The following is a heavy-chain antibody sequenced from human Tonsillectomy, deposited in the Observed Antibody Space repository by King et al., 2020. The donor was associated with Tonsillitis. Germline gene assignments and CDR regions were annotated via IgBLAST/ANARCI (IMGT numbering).Heavy chain of an antibody. J-gene: IGHJ4*02. Sequence: VQLVESGGGLVQPGGSLRLSCAASGFTFRSYGMSWVRQAPGKGLEWVSGISGSGDSTYYADSVKGRFTISRDNSKNTLYLKMNSLRAEDTAVYYCSEDHSLGWFWFRLGYWGQGTLVTVSS. V-gene: IGHV3-23*04. CDR3: SEDHSLGWFWFRLGY. D-gene: IGHD3-10*01. CDR1: GFTFRSYG. CDR2: ISGSGDST.